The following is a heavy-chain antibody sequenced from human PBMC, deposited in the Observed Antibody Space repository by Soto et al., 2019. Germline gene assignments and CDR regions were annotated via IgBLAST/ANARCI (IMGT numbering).Heavy chain of an antibody. CDR2: ISYSGST. J-gene: IGHJ4*02. D-gene: IGHD5-18*01. V-gene: IGHV4-30-4*01. Sequence: SETLSLTCSVSGDSITSGHNYWNWIRQPPGKGLEWIGYISYSGSTYYNPSLKSRVTISLDTSKNQFSVNLTSVTDADTAVYYCARELTGYSYGLGEVYWGQGTLVTVSS. CDR3: ARELTGYSYGLGEVY. CDR1: GDSITSGHNY.